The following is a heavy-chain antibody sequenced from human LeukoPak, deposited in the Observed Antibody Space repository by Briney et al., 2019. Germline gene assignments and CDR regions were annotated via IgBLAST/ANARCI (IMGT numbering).Heavy chain of an antibody. D-gene: IGHD1-7*01. CDR1: GFTFSTYG. V-gene: IGHV3-33*01. CDR2: IWHDGSKT. J-gene: IGHJ4*02. CDR3: ARERWTNDWKYNFDY. Sequence: GSSLRLSCAGSGFTFSTYGMHWVRQTPGKGLEWVAVIWHDGSKTYYAESVKGRFTISRDNSKDTLYLELNSLRAEDTAVYYCARERWTNDWKYNFDYWGQGTLVTVSS.